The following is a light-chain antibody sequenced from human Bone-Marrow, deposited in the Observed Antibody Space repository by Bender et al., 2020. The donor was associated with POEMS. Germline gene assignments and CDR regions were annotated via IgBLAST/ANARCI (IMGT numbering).Light chain of an antibody. Sequence: QSVVTQPPSLSEAPRQSVTTSRFGSSSNIGNHGVNWYQQLPGEAPKLRIYYDDLLNPGVSDRFSSSKSGTFASLAIRELPTQGKPRYYCSAYDVSQGHLMFSRGSMMTVL. CDR1: SSNIGNHG. CDR2: YDD. V-gene: IGLV1-36*01. CDR3: SAYDVSQGHLM. J-gene: IGLJ6*01.